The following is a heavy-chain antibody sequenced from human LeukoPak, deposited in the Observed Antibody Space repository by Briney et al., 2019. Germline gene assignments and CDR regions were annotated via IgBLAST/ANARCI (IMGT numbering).Heavy chain of an antibody. Sequence: ASVKVSCKASGYTFTGYYMHWVRQAPGQGLEWMGLINPSGSSTTYAQKFQGRVTMTRDVFTSTDYMELTSLTSDDPAVYYCARENSVGETAWWFDPWGQGTLVTVSS. CDR3: ARENSVGETAWWFDP. CDR1: GYTFTGYY. V-gene: IGHV1-46*01. J-gene: IGHJ5*02. D-gene: IGHD1-26*01. CDR2: INPSGSST.